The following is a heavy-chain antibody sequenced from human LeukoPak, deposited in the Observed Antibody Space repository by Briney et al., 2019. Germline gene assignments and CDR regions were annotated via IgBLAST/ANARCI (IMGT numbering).Heavy chain of an antibody. J-gene: IGHJ4*02. Sequence: GGSLRLSCAASGFTFRSYGMHWVRQAPGKGLEWVAVISYDGSNKYYADSVKGRFTISRDNSKNTLYLQMNSLRAEDTAVYYCAKDIGGYDLCYWGQGTLVTVSS. D-gene: IGHD5-12*01. CDR2: ISYDGSNK. V-gene: IGHV3-30*18. CDR3: AKDIGGYDLCY. CDR1: GFTFRSYG.